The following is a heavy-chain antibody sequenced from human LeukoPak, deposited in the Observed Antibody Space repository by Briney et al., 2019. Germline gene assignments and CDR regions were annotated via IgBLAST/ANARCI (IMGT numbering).Heavy chain of an antibody. CDR1: GFTFSDSS. CDR2: ISSVSTYI. Sequence: PGGSLRLSCAASGFTFSDSSMNWVRQAPGKGLAWVSSISSVSTYIYYADSVKGRFTISRDNAKNSLYLQMNSLRAEDTAVYYCASPLWFGELLSLDAFDIWGQGTMVTVS. CDR3: ASPLWFGELLSLDAFDI. D-gene: IGHD3-10*01. J-gene: IGHJ3*02. V-gene: IGHV3-21*04.